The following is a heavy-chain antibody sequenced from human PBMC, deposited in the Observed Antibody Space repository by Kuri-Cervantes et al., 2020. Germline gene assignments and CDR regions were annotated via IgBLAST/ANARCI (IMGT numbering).Heavy chain of an antibody. CDR2: ISGSGGST. Sequence: GESLKISCAASGFTFSSHWMHWVRQAPGKGLEWVSAISGSGGSTYYADSVKGRFTVSRDNSKNTLYLQMNSLRAEDTAVYYCARDPNYDYVWGSYRSPLDYWGQGTLVTVSS. J-gene: IGHJ4*02. V-gene: IGHV3-23*01. CDR3: ARDPNYDYVWGSYRSPLDY. CDR1: GFTFSSHW. D-gene: IGHD3-16*02.